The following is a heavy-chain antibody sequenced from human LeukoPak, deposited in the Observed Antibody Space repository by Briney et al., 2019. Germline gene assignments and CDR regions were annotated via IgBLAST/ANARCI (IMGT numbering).Heavy chain of an antibody. CDR2: IIPIFGTA. D-gene: IGHD6-13*01. V-gene: IGHV1-69*13. Sequence: GASVKVSCRASGGTFSSYAISWVRQAPGQGLEWMGGIIPIFGTANYAQKFQGRVTITADESTSTAYMELSSLRSEDTAVYYCARDLHSSSWYTEVCWGQGTLVTVSS. CDR3: ARDLHSSSWYTEVC. CDR1: GGTFSSYA. J-gene: IGHJ4*02.